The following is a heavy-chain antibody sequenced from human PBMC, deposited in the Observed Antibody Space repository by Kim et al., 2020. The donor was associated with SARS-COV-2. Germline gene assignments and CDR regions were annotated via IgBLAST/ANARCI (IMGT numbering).Heavy chain of an antibody. D-gene: IGHD3-3*01. Sequence: SETLSLTCTVSGGSISSGDYYWSWIRQPPGKGLEWIGYIYYSGSTYYNPSLKSRVTISVDTSKNQFSLKLSSVTAADTAVYYCARGGRFLEWLLGVNYYYYMDVWGKGTRVTV. CDR3: ARGGRFLEWLLGVNYYYYMDV. V-gene: IGHV4-30-4*01. CDR1: GGSISSGDYY. CDR2: IYYSGST. J-gene: IGHJ6*03.